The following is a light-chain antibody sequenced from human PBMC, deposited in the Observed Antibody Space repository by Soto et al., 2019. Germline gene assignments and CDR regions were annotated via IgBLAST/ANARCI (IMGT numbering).Light chain of an antibody. CDR1: QSVTSNY. CDR3: QQYGSSPRT. V-gene: IGKV3-20*01. Sequence: EIVLTQSPGTLSLSPGERATLSCRASQSVTSNYLAWYQQKPGQAPGLLIYDTSTRASGVPDRFSGSGSGTEFTLTISRLETEDFAVYDCQQYGSSPRTFGQGTKVDIK. CDR2: DTS. J-gene: IGKJ1*01.